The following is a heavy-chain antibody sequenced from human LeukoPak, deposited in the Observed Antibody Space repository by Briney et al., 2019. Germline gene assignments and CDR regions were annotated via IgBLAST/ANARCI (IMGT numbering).Heavy chain of an antibody. CDR1: GYSISSGYY. D-gene: IGHD3-22*01. Sequence: PSETLSLTCTVSGYSISSGYYWGWIRQPPGKGLEWIGSIYHSGSTYYNPSLKSRVTISVDTSKNQFSLKLSSVTAADTAVYYCANLYDSSGYYHWGQGTMVTVSS. V-gene: IGHV4-38-2*02. J-gene: IGHJ3*01. CDR2: IYHSGST. CDR3: ANLYDSSGYYH.